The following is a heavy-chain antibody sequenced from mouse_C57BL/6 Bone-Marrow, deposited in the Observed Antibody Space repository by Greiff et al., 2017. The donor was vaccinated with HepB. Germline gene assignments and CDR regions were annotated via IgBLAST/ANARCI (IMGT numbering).Heavy chain of an antibody. CDR1: GFNIKDDY. J-gene: IGHJ1*03. CDR2: IDPENGDT. Sequence: EVQLQQSGAELVRPGASVKLSCTASGFNIKDDYMHWVKQRPEQGLEWIGWIDPENGDTEYDSKFKGKATITADTSSNTAYLQLSGLTSEDTAVYYVTTGYVSGYWYFDVWGTGTAVTVSS. D-gene: IGHD1-1*01. CDR3: TTGYVSGYWYFDV. V-gene: IGHV14-4*01.